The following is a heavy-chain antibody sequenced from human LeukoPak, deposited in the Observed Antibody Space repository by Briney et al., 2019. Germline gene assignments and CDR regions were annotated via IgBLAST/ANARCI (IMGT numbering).Heavy chain of an antibody. CDR3: ARFYGGSALDN. J-gene: IGHJ3*02. CDR2: INSDGFSI. V-gene: IGHV3-74*01. D-gene: IGHD3-16*01. Sequence: GGSLRLSCAASGFTFSAYWMHWVRQAPGKGLVWISRINSDGFSIAYADSVKGRFTISRDNAKNTLYLHMNSLRAEDTAVYYCARFYGGSALDNWGQGTMVTVSS. CDR1: GFTFSAYW.